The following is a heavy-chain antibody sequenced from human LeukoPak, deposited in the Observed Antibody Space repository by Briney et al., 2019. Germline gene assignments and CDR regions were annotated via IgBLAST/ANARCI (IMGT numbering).Heavy chain of an antibody. D-gene: IGHD2-2*01. V-gene: IGHV3-21*01. CDR3: TRMHPYCTTTSCPRS. CDR1: GFSFSSSS. CDR2: ISSGGTYI. J-gene: IGHJ4*02. Sequence: TGGSLRLSCAASGFSFSSSSMNWVRQAPGKGLEWVSSISSGGTYIYSADSVKGRFTISRDNAKNSLYLQMNSLRAEDTAVYYCTRMHPYCTTTSCPRSWGQGTLVTVSS.